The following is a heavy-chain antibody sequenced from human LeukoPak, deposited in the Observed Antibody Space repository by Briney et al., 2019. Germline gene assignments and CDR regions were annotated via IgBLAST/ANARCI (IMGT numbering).Heavy chain of an antibody. J-gene: IGHJ3*02. CDR1: GFTFSSYS. CDR3: ARVPNCSSTSCYAGFAFYI. Sequence: PGGSLRLSCAASGFTFSSYSMNWVRQAPGKGLEWVSSISSSSYIYYADSVKGRFTISRDNAKNSLYLQMNSLRAEDTAVYYCARVPNCSSTSCYAGFAFYIWGQGTMVTVSS. V-gene: IGHV3-21*01. CDR2: ISSSSYI. D-gene: IGHD2-2*01.